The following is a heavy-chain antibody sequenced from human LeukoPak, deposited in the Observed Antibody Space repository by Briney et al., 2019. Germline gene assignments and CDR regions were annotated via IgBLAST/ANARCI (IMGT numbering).Heavy chain of an antibody. J-gene: IGHJ6*02. CDR2: IYYSGST. V-gene: IGHV4-61*08. D-gene: IGHD5-18*01. CDR1: GGSISSGGYY. Sequence: PSETLSLTCTVSGGSISSGGYYWSWIRQLPGKGLEWIGYIYYSGSTNYNPSLKSRVTISVDTSKNQFSLKLSSVTAADTAVYYCARWGPEQLWRPYYYYGMDVWGQGTTVTVSS. CDR3: ARWGPEQLWRPYYYYGMDV.